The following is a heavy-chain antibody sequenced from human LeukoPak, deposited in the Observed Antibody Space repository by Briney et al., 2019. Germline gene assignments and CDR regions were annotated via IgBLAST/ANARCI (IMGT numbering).Heavy chain of an antibody. CDR3: AKGTRGSSHHFDI. D-gene: IGHD6-13*01. Sequence: GGSLRLSCAAPGFTFSSYAMSWVRQAPGKGLEWVSAISCIGGSTYYADSVKGRFTISRDNSKNTLYLQMNSLRAEDTAVYYCAKGTRGSSHHFDIWGQGTMVTVSS. V-gene: IGHV3-23*01. CDR2: ISCIGGST. J-gene: IGHJ3*02. CDR1: GFTFSSYA.